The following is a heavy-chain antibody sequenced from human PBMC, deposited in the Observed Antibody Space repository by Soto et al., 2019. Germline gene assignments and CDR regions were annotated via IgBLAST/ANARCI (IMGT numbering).Heavy chain of an antibody. CDR3: ARDKNGDPLGKWFDP. CDR1: GFTFSSYG. J-gene: IGHJ5*02. D-gene: IGHD4-17*01. V-gene: IGHV3-33*01. CDR2: IWYDGSNK. Sequence: GSLRLSCAASGFTFSSYGMHWVRQAPGKGLEWVAVIWYDGSNKYYADSVKGRFTTSRDNSKNTLYLQMNSLRAEDTAVYYCARDKNGDPLGKWFDPWGQGTLVTVSS.